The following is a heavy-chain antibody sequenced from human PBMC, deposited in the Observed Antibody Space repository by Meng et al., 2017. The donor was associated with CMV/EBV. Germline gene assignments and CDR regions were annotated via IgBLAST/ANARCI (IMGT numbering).Heavy chain of an antibody. CDR3: AKGTGLSGDYYYGMDV. CDR1: GFTFDDYA. J-gene: IGHJ6*02. Sequence: LSLTCAASGFTFDDYAMHWVRQAPGKGLEWVSGISWNSGSIGYADSVKGRFTISRDNAKNSLYLQMNSLRAEDTALYYCAKGTGLSGDYYYGMDVWGQGTTVTVSS. CDR2: ISWNSGSI. D-gene: IGHD3-16*02. V-gene: IGHV3-9*01.